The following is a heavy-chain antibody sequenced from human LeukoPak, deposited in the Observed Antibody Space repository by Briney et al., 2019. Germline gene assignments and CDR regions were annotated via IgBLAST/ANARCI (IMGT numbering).Heavy chain of an antibody. CDR2: INSDGSST. Sequence: GGSLRLSCAASGFTFSSYCMHWVRQAPGMGLVWVSRINSDGSSTSYADSVKGRFTISRDNAKNTLYLQMNSLRAEDTAVYYCAREGCYNEDFDYWGQGTLVTVSS. CDR1: GFTFSSYC. V-gene: IGHV3-74*01. CDR3: AREGCYNEDFDY. D-gene: IGHD5-24*01. J-gene: IGHJ4*02.